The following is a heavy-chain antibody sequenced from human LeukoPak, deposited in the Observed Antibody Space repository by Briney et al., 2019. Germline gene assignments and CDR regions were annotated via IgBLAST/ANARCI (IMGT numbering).Heavy chain of an antibody. CDR3: ARRGIATRTSLFDY. CDR2: IYNIGST. V-gene: IGHV4-39*07. D-gene: IGHD6-6*01. J-gene: IGHJ4*02. CDR1: GGSISSHSSS. Sequence: SETLSLTCTVSGGSISSHSSSWGWIRQPPGKGLEWIGTIYNIGSTYYNPSLKSRVTISVDKSKNQFSLKLSSVTAADTAVYYCARRGIATRTSLFDYWGQGTLVTVSS.